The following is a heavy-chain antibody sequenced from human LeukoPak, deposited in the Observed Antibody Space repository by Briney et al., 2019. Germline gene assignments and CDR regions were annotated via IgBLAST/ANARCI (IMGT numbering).Heavy chain of an antibody. CDR1: GFTFSSYA. CDR3: AQDYTGDPPYFHY. V-gene: IGHV3-23*01. J-gene: IGHJ4*02. CDR2: ISGSGGST. D-gene: IGHD2-8*02. Sequence: GGSPRLSCAASGFTFSSYAMSWVRQAPGKGLEWVSAISGSGGSTYYADSVKGRFTISRDNSKNTLYLQMNSLRAEDTAVYYCAQDYTGDPPYFHYWGQGTLVTVSS.